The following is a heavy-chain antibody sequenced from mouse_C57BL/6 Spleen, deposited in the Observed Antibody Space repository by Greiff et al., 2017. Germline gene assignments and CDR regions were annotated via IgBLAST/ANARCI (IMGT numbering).Heavy chain of an antibody. CDR1: GFTFSDYG. CDR3: AREDDYDGARFDY. J-gene: IGHJ2*01. D-gene: IGHD2-4*01. V-gene: IGHV5-17*01. CDR2: ISSGSSTI. Sequence: VQLKESGGGLVKPGGSLKLSCAASGFTFSDYGMHWVRQAPEKGLEWVAYISSGSSTIYYADTVKGRFTISRDNAKNTLFLQMTSLRSEDTAMYYCAREDDYDGARFDYWGQGTTLTVSS.